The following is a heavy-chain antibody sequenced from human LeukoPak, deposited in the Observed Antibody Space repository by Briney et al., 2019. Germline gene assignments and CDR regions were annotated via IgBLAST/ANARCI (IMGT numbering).Heavy chain of an antibody. J-gene: IGHJ5*02. CDR2: IWYDGSNK. CDR3: AKDPRGTVTTYA. D-gene: IGHD4-17*01. Sequence: GGSLRLSCAASGFTFSNYGMHWVRQAPGEGLEGVAVIWYDGSNKYYADSVKGRFTISRDNSKNTLYLQMNSLRAEDTAVYYCAKDPRGTVTTYAWGQGTLVTVSS. V-gene: IGHV3-33*06. CDR1: GFTFSNYG.